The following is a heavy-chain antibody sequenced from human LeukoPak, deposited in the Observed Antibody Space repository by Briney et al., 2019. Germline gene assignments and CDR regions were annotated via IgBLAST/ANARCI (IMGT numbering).Heavy chain of an antibody. CDR3: AKADWLSEYYFDY. D-gene: IGHD3-9*01. CDR1: GFTFGDYA. CDR2: ISGDGGST. V-gene: IGHV3-43*02. Sequence: GGSLRLSCAASGFTFGDYAMHWVREAPGKGLESVSLISGDGGSTYYADSVKGRFTISRDNSKNSLYLQMNSLRTEDTALYYCAKADWLSEYYFDYWGQGTLVTVSS. J-gene: IGHJ4*02.